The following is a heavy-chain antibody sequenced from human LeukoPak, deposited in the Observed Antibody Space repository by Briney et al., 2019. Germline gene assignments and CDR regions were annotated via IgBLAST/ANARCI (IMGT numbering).Heavy chain of an antibody. J-gene: IGHJ3*02. D-gene: IGHD5-24*01. V-gene: IGHV1-69*05. CDR2: IITNYGTA. Sequence: SVTLSCTASGGTFSSYAISWVRQGQGQGLEWMGGIITNYGTANYEEKLQGRITITTDKSKRTAYMEVRKLRSEDAAVYYCAGFVVDGYNSGAFDILGQGTMVTVSS. CDR1: GGTFSSYA. CDR3: AGFVVDGYNSGAFDI.